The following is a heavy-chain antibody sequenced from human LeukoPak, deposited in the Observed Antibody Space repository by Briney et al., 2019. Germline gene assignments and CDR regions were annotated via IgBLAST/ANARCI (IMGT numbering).Heavy chain of an antibody. CDR2: IYHSGST. Sequence: SETLSLTCAVSGGSISSSNWWSWVRQPPGKGLEWIGEIYHSGSTNYNPSLKGRVTISVDKSKNQFSLKLSSVTAADTAVYYCATHHSHCSSTSCNGNFDYCGQGTLATVSS. J-gene: IGHJ4*02. CDR1: GGSISSSNW. D-gene: IGHD2-2*01. CDR3: ATHHSHCSSTSCNGNFDY. V-gene: IGHV4-4*02.